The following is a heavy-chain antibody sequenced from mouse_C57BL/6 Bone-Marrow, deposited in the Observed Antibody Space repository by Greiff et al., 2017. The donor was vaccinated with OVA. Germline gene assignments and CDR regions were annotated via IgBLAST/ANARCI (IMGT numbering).Heavy chain of an antibody. CDR3: ARSDYYSNYEFAY. CDR2: INPNNGGT. CDR1: GYTFTDYY. D-gene: IGHD2-5*01. V-gene: IGHV1-26*01. Sequence: VQLQQSGPELVKPGASVKISCKASGYTFTDYYMNWVKQSHGKSLEWIGDINPNNGGTSYNQKFKGKDTLTVDKSSSTAYMELRSLKSEDSAVYYCARSDYYSNYEFAYWGQGTLVTVSA. J-gene: IGHJ3*01.